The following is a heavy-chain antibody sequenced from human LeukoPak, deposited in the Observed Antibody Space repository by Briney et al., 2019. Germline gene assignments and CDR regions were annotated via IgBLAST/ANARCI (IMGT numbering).Heavy chain of an antibody. J-gene: IGHJ4*02. Sequence: GGSLRLSCTASGFTFSSYTMSWVRKAPGKGLKWVSTITTGGPNTYYADSVKGRFTVSRDDSKNTLYLQMNSLRAEDTAVYYCAKDGGLWVSAHWGDSWGRGTLVTVSS. CDR2: ITTGGPNT. V-gene: IGHV3-23*01. CDR3: AKDGGLWVSAHWGDS. CDR1: GFTFSSYT. D-gene: IGHD7-27*01.